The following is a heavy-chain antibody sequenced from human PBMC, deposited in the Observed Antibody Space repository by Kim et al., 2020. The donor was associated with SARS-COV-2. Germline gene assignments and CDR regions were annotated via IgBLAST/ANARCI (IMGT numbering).Heavy chain of an antibody. J-gene: IGHJ4*01. CDR1: GFTLTNQY. Sequence: GGSLRLSCAASGFTLTNQYMSWFRQPPGKWLEWSSSTSSIGITYYTETVKSRFTISRDNSKNTLYLQMNNLRPEDTAVYYCENSHVACRGHGTMATASS. CDR2: TSSIGIT. CDR3: ENSHVAC. V-gene: IGHV3-53*01. D-gene: IGHD1-26*01.